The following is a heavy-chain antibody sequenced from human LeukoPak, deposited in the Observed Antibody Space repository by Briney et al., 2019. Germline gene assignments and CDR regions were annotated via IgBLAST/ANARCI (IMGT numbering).Heavy chain of an antibody. V-gene: IGHV4-31*03. CDR1: GGSISSGGYY. Sequence: PSETLSLTCTVSGGSISSGGYYWSWIRQHPGKGLEWIGYIYYSGSTYYNPSLKSRVTISVDTSKNQFSLKLSSVTAADTAVYYCAGSGRYYYDSSGYPYGMDVWGQGTTVTVSS. CDR3: AGSGRYYYDSSGYPYGMDV. CDR2: IYYSGST. D-gene: IGHD3-22*01. J-gene: IGHJ6*02.